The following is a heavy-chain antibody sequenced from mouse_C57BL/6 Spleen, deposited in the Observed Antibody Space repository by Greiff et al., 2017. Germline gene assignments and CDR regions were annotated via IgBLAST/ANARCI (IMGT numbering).Heavy chain of an antibody. V-gene: IGHV2-2*01. J-gene: IGHJ2*01. CDR2: IWSGGST. CDR3: ARSPPYGSFDD. Sequence: VKVVESGPGLVQPSQSLSITCTVSGFSLTSYCVPWVRQSPGKGLEWLGVIWSGGSTAYNAAFISRLSISTDNSKSQVIFKMNSLQADDTAIYYCARSPPYGSFDDWGQGTTLTVSS. CDR1: GFSLTSYC. D-gene: IGHD1-1*01.